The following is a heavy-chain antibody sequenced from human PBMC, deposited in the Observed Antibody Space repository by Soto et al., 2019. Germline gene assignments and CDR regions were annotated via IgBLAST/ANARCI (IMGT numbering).Heavy chain of an antibody. V-gene: IGHV3-9*01. Sequence: EVQLVESGGGLVQPGRSLRLSCAASGFSFEDYAMHWVRQAPGQGLEWVSGIAWNSDIIGYAESVKGRFTISRDNGKNYLYLQMNSLRPEDTALYYCAKDHYGSAIYGMDVWGQGTTVTVSS. CDR3: AKDHYGSAIYGMDV. D-gene: IGHD3-10*01. CDR2: IAWNSDII. J-gene: IGHJ6*02. CDR1: GFSFEDYA.